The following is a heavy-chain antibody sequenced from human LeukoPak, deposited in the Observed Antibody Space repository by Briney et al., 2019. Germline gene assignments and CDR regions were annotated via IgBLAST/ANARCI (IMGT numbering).Heavy chain of an antibody. CDR2: ISGSGSST. V-gene: IGHV3-23*01. J-gene: IGHJ2*01. CDR1: GSTFSNYA. D-gene: IGHD2-8*01. CDR3: VKSNWASYWYFDL. Sequence: GGSLRLSCAASGSTFSNYAMSWVRQAPGKGLEWVSGISGSGSSTHYADSVKGRFTISRDNSKNTLFSQMNSLRAEDTAVYYCVKSNWASYWYFDLWGRGTLVTVSS.